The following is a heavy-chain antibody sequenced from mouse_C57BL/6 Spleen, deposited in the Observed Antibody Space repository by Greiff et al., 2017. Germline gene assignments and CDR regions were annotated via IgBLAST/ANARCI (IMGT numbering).Heavy chain of an antibody. J-gene: IGHJ4*01. CDR3: ARYPSYYAMDY. CDR1: GFTFTDYY. CDR2: IRNKANGYTT. V-gene: IGHV7-3*01. Sequence: EVKLVESGGGLVQPGGSLSLSCAASGFTFTDYYMSWVRQPPGKALEWLGFIRNKANGYTTEYSASVKGRFTISRDNSQSILYLQMNAQRAEDSATYYCARYPSYYAMDYWGQGTSVTVSS.